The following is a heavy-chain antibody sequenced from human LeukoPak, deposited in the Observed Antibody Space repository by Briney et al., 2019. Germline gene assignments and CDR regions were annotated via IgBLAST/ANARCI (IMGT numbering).Heavy chain of an antibody. CDR3: ARTDSSSSSKIFDY. D-gene: IGHD6-6*01. Sequence: SQTLSLTCAISGDSVSSNSAAWNWIRQSPSRGRESLGRTYYRSKWYNDYAVSVKSRITINPDTSKNQFSLQLNSVTPEDTAVYYCARTDSSSSSKIFDYWGQGTLVTVSS. J-gene: IGHJ4*02. CDR1: GDSVSSNSAA. CDR2: TYYRSKWYN. V-gene: IGHV6-1*01.